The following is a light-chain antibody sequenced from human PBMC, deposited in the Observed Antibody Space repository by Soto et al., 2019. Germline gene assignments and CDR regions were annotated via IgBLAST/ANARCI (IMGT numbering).Light chain of an antibody. Sequence: QSALAQPDSVSGSPGQSITISCTGSGSDVGGYDYVSWYQQHPGKAPKLMIYEVSNRPSGISDRFSGSKSGNTASLTISGLQAEDEADYFCSSYTSGSTRYVFGSGTKVTVL. J-gene: IGLJ1*01. V-gene: IGLV2-14*01. CDR3: SSYTSGSTRYV. CDR1: GSDVGGYDY. CDR2: EVS.